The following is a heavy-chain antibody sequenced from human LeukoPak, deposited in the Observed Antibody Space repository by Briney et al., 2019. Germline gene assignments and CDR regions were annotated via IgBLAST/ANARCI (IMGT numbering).Heavy chain of an antibody. CDR2: MNPNSGNT. CDR1: GGTFSSYA. J-gene: IGHJ3*02. CDR3: ASSLYDFWSGDYDGFDI. V-gene: IGHV1-8*03. D-gene: IGHD3-3*01. Sequence: GASVKVSCKASGGTFSSYAISWARQAPGQGLEWMGWMNPNSGNTGYAQKFQGRVTITRNTSISTAYMELSSLRSEDTAVYYCASSLYDFWSGDYDGFDIWGQGTMVTVSS.